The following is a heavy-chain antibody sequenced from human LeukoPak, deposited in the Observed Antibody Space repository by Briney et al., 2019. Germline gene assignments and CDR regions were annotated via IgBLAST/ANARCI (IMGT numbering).Heavy chain of an antibody. Sequence: SETLSLTCAVYGGSFSGYYWSWIRQPPGRGLEWIGEINHSGSTNYNPSLKSRVTISVDTSKNQFSLKLSSVTAADTAVYYCARLPDYYSRHGAPGWGQGTLVTVSS. CDR2: INHSGST. J-gene: IGHJ4*02. CDR3: ARLPDYYSRHGAPG. D-gene: IGHD3-10*01. V-gene: IGHV4-34*01. CDR1: GGSFSGYY.